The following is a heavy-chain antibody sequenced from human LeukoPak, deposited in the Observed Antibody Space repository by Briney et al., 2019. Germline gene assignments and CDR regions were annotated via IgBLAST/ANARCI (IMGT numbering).Heavy chain of an antibody. Sequence: SETLSLTCTVSGGSISSYYWSWIRQPPGKGLEWIGYIYYSGSTNYNPSLKSRVTISVDKSKNQFSLKLSSVTAADTAVYYCVRIHSGYDLRWFDPWGQGTLVTVSS. CDR2: IYYSGST. V-gene: IGHV4-59*12. CDR1: GGSISSYY. J-gene: IGHJ5*02. CDR3: VRIHSGYDLRWFDP. D-gene: IGHD5-12*01.